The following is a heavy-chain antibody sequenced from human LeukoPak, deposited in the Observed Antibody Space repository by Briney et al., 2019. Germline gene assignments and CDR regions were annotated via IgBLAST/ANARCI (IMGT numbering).Heavy chain of an antibody. V-gene: IGHV3-53*01. J-gene: IGHJ4*02. CDR3: ARDLGYCTNGVCHTRFDY. Sequence: GGSLRLSCAASGFTVSSNYMSWVRQAPGKGLEWVSVIYSGGSTYYADSVKGRFTISRDNAKNTLYLQMNSLRAEDTAVYYCARDLGYCTNGVCHTRFDYWGQGTLVAVSS. CDR2: IYSGGST. D-gene: IGHD2-8*01. CDR1: GFTVSSNY.